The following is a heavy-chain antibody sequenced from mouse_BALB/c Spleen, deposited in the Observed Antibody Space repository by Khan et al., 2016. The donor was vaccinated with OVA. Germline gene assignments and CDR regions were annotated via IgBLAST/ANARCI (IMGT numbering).Heavy chain of an antibody. CDR2: IWSGGST. V-gene: IGHV2-2*02. Sequence: QVQLKESGPGLVQPSQSLSITCTVSGFSLTSYGVHWVRQSPGKGLEWLGVIWSGGSTDYNAAFIYRLSISKDNSKSQVFFKMNSLQANDTAIYYCASIYYGNYYYYAMDYWGQGTSVTVSS. CDR3: ASIYYGNYYYYAMDY. J-gene: IGHJ4*01. CDR1: GFSLTSYG. D-gene: IGHD2-1*01.